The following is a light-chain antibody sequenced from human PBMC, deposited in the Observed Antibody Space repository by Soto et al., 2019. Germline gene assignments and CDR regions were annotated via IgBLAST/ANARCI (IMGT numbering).Light chain of an antibody. J-gene: IGLJ1*01. CDR2: EVS. CDR1: NSDVGTYNY. CDR3: SSYTTSSTLV. V-gene: IGLV2-14*01. Sequence: QSVLTQPASVSGSPGQSITISCTGTNSDVGTYNYVSWYQQHPGKAPKFMIYEVSDRPSGVSNRFSGSKSGNTASPTISGLQAEDEADYYCSSYTTSSTLVFGPGTKGTVL.